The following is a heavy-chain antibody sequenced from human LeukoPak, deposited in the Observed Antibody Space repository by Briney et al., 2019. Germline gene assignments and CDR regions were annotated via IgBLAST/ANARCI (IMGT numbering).Heavy chain of an antibody. J-gene: IGHJ4*02. V-gene: IGHV3-23*01. CDR3: ATVFSFSAYYFDY. Sequence: GGSLRLSCAASGFSSSSYAMSWVRQAPGKGLEWVSAISGSGGSTYYADSVKGRFTISRDNSKNTLYLQMNSLRAEDTAVYYCATVFSFSAYYFDYWGQGTLVTVSS. CDR2: ISGSGGST. CDR1: GFSSSSYA. D-gene: IGHD4-17*01.